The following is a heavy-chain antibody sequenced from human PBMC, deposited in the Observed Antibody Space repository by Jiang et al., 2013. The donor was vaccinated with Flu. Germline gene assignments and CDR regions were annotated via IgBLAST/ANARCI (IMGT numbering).Heavy chain of an antibody. Sequence: LLKPSETLSLTCTVSGGSVSSGSYYWSWIRQPPGKGLEWIGYIYYSGSTNYNPSLKSRVTISVDTSKNQFSLKLSSVTAADTAVYYCARGITTNYDSSEGYAFDIWGQGTMVTVSS. J-gene: IGHJ3*02. V-gene: IGHV4-61*01. CDR1: GGSVSSGSYY. D-gene: IGHD3-22*01. CDR3: ARGITTNYDSSEGYAFDI. CDR2: IYYSGST.